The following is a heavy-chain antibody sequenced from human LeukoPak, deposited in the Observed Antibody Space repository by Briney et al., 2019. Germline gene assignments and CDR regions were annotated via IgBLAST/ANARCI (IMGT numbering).Heavy chain of an antibody. J-gene: IGHJ3*02. CDR1: GFTFSTYG. V-gene: IGHV3-33*06. CDR2: IWYDGSNK. CDR3: AKAVTLVRNDAFDI. D-gene: IGHD3-10*01. Sequence: GRSLRLSCAASGFTFSTYGMHWVRQAPGKGLEWVAVIWYDGSNKYYADSVKGRFTISRDNSKNTLYLQMNSLRAEDTAVYYCAKAVTLVRNDAFDIWGQGTMVTVSS.